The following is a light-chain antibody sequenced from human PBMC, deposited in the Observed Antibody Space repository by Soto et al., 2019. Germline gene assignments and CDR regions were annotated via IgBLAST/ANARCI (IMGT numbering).Light chain of an antibody. CDR1: SSDVGGYNY. CDR3: SSYTTSSTL. Sequence: QSALTQPASLSGSPGQSITISCTGTSSDVGGYNYVSWYQQHPGKAPKLMIFDVSNRPSGVSNRFSGSKSGNTASLTISGLQAEDEADYHCSSYTTSSTLFGGGTKLTVL. V-gene: IGLV2-14*03. CDR2: DVS. J-gene: IGLJ2*01.